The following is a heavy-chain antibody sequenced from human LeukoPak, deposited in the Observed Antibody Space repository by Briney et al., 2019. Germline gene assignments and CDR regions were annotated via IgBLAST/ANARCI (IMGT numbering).Heavy chain of an antibody. V-gene: IGHV5-51*01. CDR1: GYSFTSYW. J-gene: IGHJ3*02. CDR2: IYPGDSDT. D-gene: IGHD5-18*01. CDR3: ARTAGYSYGANDAFDI. Sequence: GESLKISCKGSGYSFTSYWIGWVRQMPGKGLEWMGIIYPGDSDTRYSPSFQGQVTISADKSISTAYLQWSSLKASDTAMYYCARTAGYSYGANDAFDIWGQGTMVTVSP.